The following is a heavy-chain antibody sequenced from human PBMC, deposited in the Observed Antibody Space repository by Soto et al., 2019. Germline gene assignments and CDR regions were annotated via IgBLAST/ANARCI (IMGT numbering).Heavy chain of an antibody. V-gene: IGHV1-69*01. D-gene: IGHD6-6*01. CDR1: VGTFSSYP. CDR2: IIPIFGTA. J-gene: IGHJ6*02. Sequence: QVQLVQSGAEVKKPGSSVKVSCKAAVGTFSSYPISWVRQAPVQWLEWRGGIIPIFGTAHYAQKFQGRVTITADESTSTAYMELSSLRSEDTAVYYCARVPYSSSSSMDVWGQGTTVTVSS. CDR3: ARVPYSSSSSMDV.